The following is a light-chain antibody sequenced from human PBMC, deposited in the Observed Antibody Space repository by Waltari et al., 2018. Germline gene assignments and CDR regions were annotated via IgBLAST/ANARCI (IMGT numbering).Light chain of an antibody. CDR1: QGVGKY. V-gene: IGKV3-20*01. CDR2: HTS. J-gene: IGKJ1*01. Sequence: EVVLTQSPGTLSLSQGERATLSCRASQGVGKYLAWDQQRPGQSPRLLLYHTSIRATGIPDMFSGGGYGTDFSLTISRLEPEDFAVYYCQKYDFLPATFGQGTTVEIK. CDR3: QKYDFLPAT.